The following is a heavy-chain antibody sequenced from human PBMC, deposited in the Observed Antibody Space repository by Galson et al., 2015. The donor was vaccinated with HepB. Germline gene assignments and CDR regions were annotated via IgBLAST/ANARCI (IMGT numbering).Heavy chain of an antibody. V-gene: IGHV3-7*03. CDR2: IKQDGSEK. J-gene: IGHJ6*03. Sequence: SLRLSCAASGFTFSSYWMSWVRQAPGRGLEWVANIKQDGSEKCYVDSVKGRFTISRDNAKNSLYLQMNSLRAEDTAVYYCARSVLLWFGELLPLGYMDVWGKGTTVTVSS. CDR1: GFTFSSYW. CDR3: ARSVLLWFGELLPLGYMDV. D-gene: IGHD3-10*01.